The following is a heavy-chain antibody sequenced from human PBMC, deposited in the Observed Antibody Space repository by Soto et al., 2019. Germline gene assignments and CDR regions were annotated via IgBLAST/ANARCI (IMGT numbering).Heavy chain of an antibody. CDR1: GGSISSYY. D-gene: IGHD3-22*01. Sequence: SETLSLTCTVSGGSISSYYWSWIRQPPGKGLEWIGYIYYSDNTDYNPSLKSRVTISVDTSKNQFSLKLSSVTAADTAVYYCARHSYSSANNYYYYYYMDVWGKGTTVTVSS. CDR2: IYYSDNT. CDR3: ARHSYSSANNYYYYYYMDV. V-gene: IGHV4-59*08. J-gene: IGHJ6*03.